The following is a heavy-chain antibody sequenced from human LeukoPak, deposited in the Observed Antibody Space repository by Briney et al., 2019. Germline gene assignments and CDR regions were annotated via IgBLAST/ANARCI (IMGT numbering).Heavy chain of an antibody. D-gene: IGHD1-26*01. V-gene: IGHV3-7*03. J-gene: IGHJ4*02. CDR1: GITFSRFW. Sequence: PGGSLRLSCAASGITFSRFWMSWVRQAPGKGLEWVANIKQDGNERHYVDSVKGRFTISRDNSKNSLYLQMNSLRPEDTAVYYCASDSPRVGATGSNDHWGQGTQVTVSS. CDR2: IKQDGNER. CDR3: ASDSPRVGATGSNDH.